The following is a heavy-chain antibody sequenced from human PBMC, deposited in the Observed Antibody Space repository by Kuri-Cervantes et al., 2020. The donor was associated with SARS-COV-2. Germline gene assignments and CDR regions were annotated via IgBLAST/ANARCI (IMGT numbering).Heavy chain of an antibody. D-gene: IGHD5-12*01. CDR3: ASCRGGGYGCAFDY. CDR1: GFTFSGYT. CDR2: ISGSGSYI. V-gene: IGHV3-21*01. Sequence: GESLKISCVATGFTFSGYTMNWVRQAPGKALQWVSSISGSGSYIYYADSVKGRFTISRDNSKNTLYLQMNSLRAEDTAVYYCASCRGGGYGCAFDYWGQGTLVTVSS. J-gene: IGHJ4*02.